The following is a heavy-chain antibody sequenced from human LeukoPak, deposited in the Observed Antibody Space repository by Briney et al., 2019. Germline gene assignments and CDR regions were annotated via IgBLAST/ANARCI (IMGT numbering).Heavy chain of an antibody. J-gene: IGHJ4*02. Sequence: GGSLRLSCAASGFTVRSNYMSWVRQAPGKGLEWVSVIYSGGSTYYADSVKGRFTISRDNSKNTLYLQMNSLRAEDTAVYYCAREAGDSSGYYSGAYFDYWGQGTLVTVSS. CDR2: IYSGGST. CDR1: GFTVRSNY. D-gene: IGHD3-22*01. V-gene: IGHV3-66*01. CDR3: AREAGDSSGYYSGAYFDY.